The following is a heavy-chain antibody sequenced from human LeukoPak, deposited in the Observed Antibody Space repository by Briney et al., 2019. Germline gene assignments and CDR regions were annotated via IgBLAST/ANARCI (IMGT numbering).Heavy chain of an antibody. J-gene: IGHJ4*02. CDR2: INLGGSAK. CDR1: GFAFSDYW. Sequence: GGSLRLSCSASGFAFSDYWMNWVRQAPGKEPEWVANINLGGSAKLYVDSVKGRCTISRDNAKNSLYLQMNSLRVEDTAVYYCAAWGLHNYWGQGTLVTVSS. D-gene: IGHD7-27*01. CDR3: AAWGLHNY. V-gene: IGHV3-7*01.